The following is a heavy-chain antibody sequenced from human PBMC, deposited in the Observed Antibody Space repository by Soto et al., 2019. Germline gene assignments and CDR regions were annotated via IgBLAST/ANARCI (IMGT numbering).Heavy chain of an antibody. CDR3: ARGNYGDPYYFDY. V-gene: IGHV4-31*11. CDR1: GGSLTSGGNY. D-gene: IGHD4-17*01. Sequence: QVQLQESGPGLVKPSQTLSLTCAASGGSLTSGGNYWGWIRQRPGKGLGWIGYMYNSGSPYYNPSLRSRLTMSVDTSKNHFSLKLSSVTAADTAVYYCARGNYGDPYYFDYWGQGILVTVSS. J-gene: IGHJ4*02. CDR2: MYNSGSP.